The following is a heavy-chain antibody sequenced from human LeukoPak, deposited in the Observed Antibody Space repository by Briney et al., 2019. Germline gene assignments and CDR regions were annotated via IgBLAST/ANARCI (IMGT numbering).Heavy chain of an antibody. CDR1: GGSISSSSYY. D-gene: IGHD3-3*01. CDR3: ARLRFLEWYDY. Sequence: SETLSLTCTVSGGSISSSSYYWGWIRQPPGKGLEWIGSIYYSGSTYYNPSLKSRVTISVDTSKNQFSLKLSSVTAADTAVYYYARLRFLEWYDYWGQGTLVTVSS. V-gene: IGHV4-39*07. J-gene: IGHJ4*02. CDR2: IYYSGST.